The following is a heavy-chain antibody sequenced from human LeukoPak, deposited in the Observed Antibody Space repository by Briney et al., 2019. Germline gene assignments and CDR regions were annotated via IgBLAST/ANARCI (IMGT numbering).Heavy chain of an antibody. D-gene: IGHD2-15*01. J-gene: IGHJ3*01. CDR3: AKEGVGPANDAFDF. Sequence: GGSLRLSCAASGFTFSSSAMNWVRQAPGKGLEWVSTINESGGSTYYADSVKGRFTISRDNSENTLDLQMNSLRAEDTAVYYCAKEGVGPANDAFDFWGQGTMVAVSS. V-gene: IGHV3-23*01. CDR2: INESGGST. CDR1: GFTFSSSA.